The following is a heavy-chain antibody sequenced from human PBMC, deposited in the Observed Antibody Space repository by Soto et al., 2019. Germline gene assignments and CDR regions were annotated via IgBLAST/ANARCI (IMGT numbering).Heavy chain of an antibody. J-gene: IGHJ4*02. CDR1: GYAFTTYG. V-gene: IGHV1-18*01. CDR2: ISAHNGNT. Sequence: QVHLVQSGAEVKKPGASVKVSCKGSGYAFTTYGITWVRQAPGQGLEWRGWISAHNGNTNYAQKLQRRVTVTRDTSTRTAYMELRSMRSDDTAVYYCARGRYGDYWGQGDLVTVSS. CDR3: ARGRYGDY. D-gene: IGHD1-1*01.